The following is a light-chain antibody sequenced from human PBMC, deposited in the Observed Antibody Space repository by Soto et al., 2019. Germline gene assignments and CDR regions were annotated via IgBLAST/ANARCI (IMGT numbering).Light chain of an antibody. Sequence: DIVMTQSPATLSVAPGERVTFSCRASQGVSRKLAWYQQKPGQAPRLLIYGASTRATGIPARFSGSGSGTEFTLTISSLQSEDFAVYYCQQYDKWLPSNTFGQGTKLEIK. V-gene: IGKV3-15*01. J-gene: IGKJ2*01. CDR3: QQYDKWLPSNT. CDR2: GAS. CDR1: QGVSRK.